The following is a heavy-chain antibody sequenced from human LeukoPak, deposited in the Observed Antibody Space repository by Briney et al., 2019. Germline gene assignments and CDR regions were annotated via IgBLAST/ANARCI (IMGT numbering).Heavy chain of an antibody. CDR2: MNPNSGNT. D-gene: IGHD2-2*01. J-gene: IGHJ6*02. CDR1: GYTFTSYD. V-gene: IGHV1-8*02. Sequence: GASVKVSCKASGYTFTSYDINWVRQATGQGLEWMGWMNPNSGNTGYAQKFQGRVTMTRDTSTSTVYMELSSLRSEDTAVYYCARDFSTSFNYYGMDVWGQGTTVTVSS. CDR3: ARDFSTSFNYYGMDV.